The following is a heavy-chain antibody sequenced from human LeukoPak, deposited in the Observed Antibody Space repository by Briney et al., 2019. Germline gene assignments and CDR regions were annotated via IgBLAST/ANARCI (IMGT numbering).Heavy chain of an antibody. V-gene: IGHV4-39*07. CDR1: GGSIIGASHY. J-gene: IGHJ6*02. CDR2: IYYSGST. Sequence: PSETLSLTCTVSGGSIIGASHYWGWIRQPPGKGLEWIGSIYYSGSTNYNPSLKSRITISVDTSKNQFSLKLSSVTAADTAVYYCARDRGYGMDVWGQGTTVTVSS. CDR3: ARDRGYGMDV.